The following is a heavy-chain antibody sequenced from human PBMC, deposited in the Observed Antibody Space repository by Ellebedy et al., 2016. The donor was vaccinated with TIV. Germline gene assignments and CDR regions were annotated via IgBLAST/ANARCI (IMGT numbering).Heavy chain of an antibody. D-gene: IGHD5-12*01. CDR1: GTTLTTGSYY. CDR2: GYYTGAT. J-gene: IGHJ4*02. Sequence: MPGGSLRLSCTVSGTTLTTGSYYWSWVRQPPGKRLEWIGYGYYTGATRYSPSLKSRVTISLDTSQNQFSLNLNSVTAADTAVYYCARGYAGYDFDHWGQGILVTVSS. V-gene: IGHV4-61*01. CDR3: ARGYAGYDFDH.